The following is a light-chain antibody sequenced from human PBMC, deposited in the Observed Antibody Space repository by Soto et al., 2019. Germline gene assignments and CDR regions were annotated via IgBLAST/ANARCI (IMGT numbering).Light chain of an antibody. Sequence: EIVMTQSPATLSVSPGERATLSCRASQSVSSNLAWYQQKPGRVPRLLIYGASTRATGIPARFSGSGSGTDFTLTISSLQSEDFAVYYCQQYNNWWTFGQGTKVEIK. CDR1: QSVSSN. CDR3: QQYNNWWT. CDR2: GAS. V-gene: IGKV3-15*01. J-gene: IGKJ1*01.